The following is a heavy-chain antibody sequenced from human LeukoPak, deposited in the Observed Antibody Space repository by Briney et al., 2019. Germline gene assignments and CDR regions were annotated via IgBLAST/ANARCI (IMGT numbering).Heavy chain of an antibody. Sequence: SETLSLTGTVSGGSSSSGDYYWRWIRQPPGKGLEWIGYIYYTGSTYNNPSLKSRVTISVDTSKNQFSLKLSSVTAADTAVYYCARDPGLLWFGELFSDYGMDVWGKGTTVTVSS. D-gene: IGHD3-10*01. V-gene: IGHV4-30-4*01. CDR2: IYYTGST. CDR1: GGSSSSGDYY. J-gene: IGHJ6*04. CDR3: ARDPGLLWFGELFSDYGMDV.